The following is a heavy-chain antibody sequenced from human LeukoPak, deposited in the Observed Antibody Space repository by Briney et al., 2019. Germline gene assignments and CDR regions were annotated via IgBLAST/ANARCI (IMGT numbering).Heavy chain of an antibody. D-gene: IGHD3-10*01. V-gene: IGHV4-34*01. Sequence: GSLRLSCAASGFTFSSYWMSWVRQPPGKGLEWIGEINHSGSTNYNPSLKSRVTISVDTSKNQFSLKLSSVTAADTAVYYCARGGAYYYGSGSYPRSSYYYYGMDVWGKGTTVTVSS. CDR1: GFTFSSYW. CDR2: INHSGST. J-gene: IGHJ6*04. CDR3: ARGGAYYYGSGSYPRSSYYYYGMDV.